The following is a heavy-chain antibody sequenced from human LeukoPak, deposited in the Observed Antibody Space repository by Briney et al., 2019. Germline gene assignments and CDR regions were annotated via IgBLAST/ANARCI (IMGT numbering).Heavy chain of an antibody. CDR3: AKPATYYDILTGYDY. CDR2: TSASGGRT. J-gene: IGHJ4*02. Sequence: GGSLRLSCQASGFTFNSYAMSWVRQAPGKGLEWVSATSASGGRTVYAESGKGRFTTSRDNSNNTVYLQMNSLRAEDTAVYYCAKPATYYDILTGYDYWGQGTLVTVSS. V-gene: IGHV3-23*01. D-gene: IGHD3-9*01. CDR1: GFTFNSYA.